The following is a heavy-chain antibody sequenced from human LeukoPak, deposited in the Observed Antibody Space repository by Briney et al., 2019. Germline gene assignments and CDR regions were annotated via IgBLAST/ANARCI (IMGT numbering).Heavy chain of an antibody. V-gene: IGHV3-21*01. CDR2: ISTSSSYI. CDR3: ARDPYNGYYGDDYYYYMDV. CDR1: GFTFSSYT. J-gene: IGHJ6*03. D-gene: IGHD4-17*01. Sequence: GGSLRLSCAASGFTFSSYTMNWVRQAPGKGLEWVSSISTSSSYIYYADSVKGRFTISRDNAKNSLSLQMNSLRAEDTAVYYCARDPYNGYYGDDYYYYMDVWGKGTTVTISS.